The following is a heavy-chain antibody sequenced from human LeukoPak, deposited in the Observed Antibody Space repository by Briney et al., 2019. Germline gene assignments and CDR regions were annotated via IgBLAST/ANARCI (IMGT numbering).Heavy chain of an antibody. J-gene: IGHJ4*02. CDR2: ISSSSDYI. Sequence: GGSLRLSCAASGFTFSSYAMHWVRQAPGKGLEWVSSISSSSDYIYYADSVKGRFTISRDNAKNSLYLQMNSLRAEDTAAYYCARNDDYGDYVGSYWGQGTLVTVSS. CDR1: GFTFSSYA. D-gene: IGHD4-17*01. V-gene: IGHV3-21*01. CDR3: ARNDDYGDYVGSY.